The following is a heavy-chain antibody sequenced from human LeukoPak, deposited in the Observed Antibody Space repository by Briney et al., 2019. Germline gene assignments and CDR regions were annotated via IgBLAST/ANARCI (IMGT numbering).Heavy chain of an antibody. CDR3: ARSLKSGPPYFDTKYGDYEGGAFDI. CDR1: GFAFSSYT. D-gene: IGHD4-17*01. J-gene: IGHJ3*02. Sequence: GGSLRLSCAASGFAFSSYTINWVRQAPGKGLEWVSAISGDSRYIYYADSVKGRFTISRDNAKNSLYLQMNSLRAEDTAVYYCARSLKSGPPYFDTKYGDYEGGAFDIWGQGTMVTVSS. V-gene: IGHV3-21*01. CDR2: ISGDSRYI.